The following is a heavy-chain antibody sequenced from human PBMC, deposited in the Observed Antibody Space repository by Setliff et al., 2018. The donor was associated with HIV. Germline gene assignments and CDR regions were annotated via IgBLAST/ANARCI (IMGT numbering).Heavy chain of an antibody. CDR1: GGSISSNSYY. D-gene: IGHD2-2*01. V-gene: IGHV4-61*09. CDR2: IYTNGRT. J-gene: IGHJ4*02. Sequence: SETLSLTCTVSGGSISSNSYYWSWIRQPAGKGLEWIGHIYTNGRTNYNPPLKSRVTISVDPSKNQFSLKLSSVSAADTAVYYCAKLLPAADMAREIDSWGQGTLVTVSS. CDR3: AKLLPAADMAREIDS.